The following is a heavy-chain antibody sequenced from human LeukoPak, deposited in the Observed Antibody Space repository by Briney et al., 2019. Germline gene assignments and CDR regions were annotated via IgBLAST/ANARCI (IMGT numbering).Heavy chain of an antibody. Sequence: PGGSLRLSCAASGFTFSSYAMSWVRQAPGKGLEWVSAISGSGGSTYYADSVKGRFTISRDNSKNTLYLQMNSLRADDTAVYYCAKGVFSGYYYYYNMDVWGQGTTVTVSS. D-gene: IGHD6-19*01. J-gene: IGHJ6*02. V-gene: IGHV3-23*01. CDR1: GFTFSSYA. CDR2: ISGSGGST. CDR3: AKGVFSGYYYYYNMDV.